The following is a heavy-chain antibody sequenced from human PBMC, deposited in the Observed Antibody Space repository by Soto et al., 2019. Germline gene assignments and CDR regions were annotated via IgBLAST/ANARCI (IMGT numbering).Heavy chain of an antibody. D-gene: IGHD2-15*01. CDR2: ISYDGSNK. CDR3: AREGIVVVVAATPYSMDV. Sequence: QVQLVESGGGVVQPGRSLRLSCAASGFTFSSYAMHWVRQAPGKGLEWVAVISYDGSNKYYADSVKGRFTISRDNSKNTLYLQMNSLRAEDTAVYYCAREGIVVVVAATPYSMDVWGQGTTVTVSS. CDR1: GFTFSSYA. V-gene: IGHV3-30-3*01. J-gene: IGHJ6*02.